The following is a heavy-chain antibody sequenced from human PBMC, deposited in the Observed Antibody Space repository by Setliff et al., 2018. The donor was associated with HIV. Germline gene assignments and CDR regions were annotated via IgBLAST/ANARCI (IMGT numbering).Heavy chain of an antibody. CDR2: ISADNGDT. Sequence: ASVKVSCKASGYTFTRYGITWVRQAPGQGLEWMRWISADNGDTNYPQKLQGRVTMTTDTSTSTAYMELRSLRSDDTAVYYCARVIDYGVLYWSYYMDVWGKGTTVTVSS. V-gene: IGHV1-18*01. CDR3: ARVIDYGVLYWSYYMDV. CDR1: GYTFTRYG. J-gene: IGHJ6*03. D-gene: IGHD4-17*01.